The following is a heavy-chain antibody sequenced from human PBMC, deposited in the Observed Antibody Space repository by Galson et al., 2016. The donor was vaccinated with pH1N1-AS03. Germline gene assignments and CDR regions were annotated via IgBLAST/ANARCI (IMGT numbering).Heavy chain of an antibody. D-gene: IGHD1-26*01. CDR2: INPNNGVT. V-gene: IGHV1-2*04. J-gene: IGHJ6*02. Sequence: SVKVSCKASGYIFTGFYVHWVRQAPGQGLEWMGWINPNNGVTNYAQKFQAWVPMTGDTSISTAYMELYGLKSDDTAVYYCARDPRGPCSSATCATTYYFGMDVWGHGTTVTV. CDR1: GYIFTGFY. CDR3: ARDPRGPCSSATCATTYYFGMDV.